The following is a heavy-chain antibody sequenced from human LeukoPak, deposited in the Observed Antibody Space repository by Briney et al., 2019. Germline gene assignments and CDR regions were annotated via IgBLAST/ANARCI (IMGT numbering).Heavy chain of an antibody. CDR3: ATVGTSFVDY. D-gene: IGHD1-26*01. Sequence: PSETLSLTCTISGGSIRNYFWTWIRQPPGKGLEWIGNIHDSGSTNYNPSLKSRVTISLDTSKNQFSLTLGSVTAADTAVYYCATVGTSFVDYWGQGTLVTVSS. CDR2: IHDSGST. CDR1: GGSIRNYF. J-gene: IGHJ4*02. V-gene: IGHV4-59*01.